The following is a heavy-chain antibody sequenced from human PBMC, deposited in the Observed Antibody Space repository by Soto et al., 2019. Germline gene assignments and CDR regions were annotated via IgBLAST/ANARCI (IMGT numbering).Heavy chain of an antibody. D-gene: IGHD2-15*01. CDR1: DESVTSPGNY. CDR3: TLNHCAGGGCYDRDY. Sequence: VQLQESGPGLVKPSQTLSLTCAVSDESVTSPGNYWNWIRQRPHTGLEWIGYISSGGSPFYNPSLQSRVSLSLDTSNNLFSLTLNSVTAADTAVYYCTLNHCAGGGCYDRDYWGQGTRVTVSS. CDR2: ISSGGSP. J-gene: IGHJ1*01. V-gene: IGHV4-31*11.